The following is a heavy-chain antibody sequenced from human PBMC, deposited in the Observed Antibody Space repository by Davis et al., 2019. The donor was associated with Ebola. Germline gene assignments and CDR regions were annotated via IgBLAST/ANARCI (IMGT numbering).Heavy chain of an antibody. CDR3: AREGPQCRYLDP. V-gene: IGHV1-69*04. CDR1: GATFNSFV. Sequence: SVKVSCKSSGATFNSFVFSWVRQAPGQGLEWMGRIIPILGIATYAQKFQGRVTITADNSTSTAYMVLRSLRSEDTAVYYCAREGPQCRYLDPWGQGTLVTVSS. J-gene: IGHJ5*02. CDR2: IIPILGIA. D-gene: IGHD1-14*01.